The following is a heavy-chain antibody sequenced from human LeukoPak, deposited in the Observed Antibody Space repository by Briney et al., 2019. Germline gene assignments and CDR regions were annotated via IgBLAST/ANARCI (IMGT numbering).Heavy chain of an antibody. CDR1: GFSFSSYG. CDR2: IKQDRNEK. Sequence: PGGSLRLSCAASGFSFSSYGMSWVRQAPGKGMEWVANIKQDRNEKYYVDSVKGRFTISRDNAKNSLYLQMNSLRAEDTAVYYCAKDRAWGYFDYSGQGSLGTVSS. V-gene: IGHV3-7*04. J-gene: IGHJ4*02. D-gene: IGHD3-16*01. CDR3: AKDRAWGYFDY.